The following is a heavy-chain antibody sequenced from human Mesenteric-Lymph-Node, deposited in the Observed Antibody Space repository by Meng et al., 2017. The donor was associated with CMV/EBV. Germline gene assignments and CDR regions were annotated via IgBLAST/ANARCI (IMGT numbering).Heavy chain of an antibody. CDR1: GGTFSSYA. CDR3: HSSSYPGGFDY. Sequence: SVTVSCKASGGTFSSYAISWVRQAPGQGLEWMGGIIPIFGTANYAQQFQGRVTITTDESTSTAYMELSSLRSEDTAVYYCHSSSYPGGFDYWGQGTLVTVSS. D-gene: IGHD6-6*01. CDR2: IIPIFGTA. J-gene: IGHJ4*02. V-gene: IGHV1-69*05.